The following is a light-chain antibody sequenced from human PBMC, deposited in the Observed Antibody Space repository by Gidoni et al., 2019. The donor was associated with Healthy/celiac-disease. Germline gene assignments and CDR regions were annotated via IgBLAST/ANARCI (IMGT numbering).Light chain of an antibody. Sequence: HSALTQPASVSGSPGQSITISCTGTSSDVGGYNYVSWYQQHPGKAPKLMIYDVSNRPSGVSNRFSGSKSGNTASLTISGRQAEDEADYYCSSYTSSISYVFGTGTKVTVL. J-gene: IGLJ1*01. CDR1: SSDVGGYNY. CDR2: DVS. V-gene: IGLV2-14*01. CDR3: SSYTSSISYV.